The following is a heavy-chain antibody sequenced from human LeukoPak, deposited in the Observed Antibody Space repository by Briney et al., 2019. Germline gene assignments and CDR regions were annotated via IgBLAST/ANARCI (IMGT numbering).Heavy chain of an antibody. CDR2: INWGSNHI. J-gene: IGHJ4*02. CDR1: GFTFSSYT. Sequence: GGSLRLSCAASGFTFSSYTMSWVRQAPGKGLEWVSSINWGSNHIYYADAVQGRFTISRDNAKNSLYLQMNSLRAEDTAIYYCARDNSGWSRDYWGQETLVTVSS. D-gene: IGHD6-19*01. CDR3: ARDNSGWSRDY. V-gene: IGHV3-21*06.